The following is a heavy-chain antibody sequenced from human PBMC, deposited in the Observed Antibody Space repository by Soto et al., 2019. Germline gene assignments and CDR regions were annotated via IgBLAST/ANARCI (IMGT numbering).Heavy chain of an antibody. D-gene: IGHD3-3*01. CDR1: GDSVSSNSAA. Sequence: SQTLSLTCAMSGDSVSSNSAAWNWIRQSPSRGLEWLGRTYYRSKWYNDYAVSVKSRITINPDTSKNQFSLQLNSVTPEDTAVYYCARDVTPGWVTIFGVGVCGFDYWGQGTLVTVSS. J-gene: IGHJ4*02. CDR2: TYYRSKWYN. CDR3: ARDVTPGWVTIFGVGVCGFDY. V-gene: IGHV6-1*01.